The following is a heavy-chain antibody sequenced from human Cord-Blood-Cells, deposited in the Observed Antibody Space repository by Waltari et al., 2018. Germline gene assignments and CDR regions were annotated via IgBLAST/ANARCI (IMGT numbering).Heavy chain of an antibody. CDR2: IIPILGTA. CDR1: AGTFSGYA. D-gene: IGHD2-21*02. CDR3: AREEGTADAFDI. V-gene: IGHV1-69*06. Sequence: QVPLVQSGAEVKKPGSSVKVSCKASAGTFSGYAISRVRQAPGQGLEWMGGIIPILGTANYAQKFQGRVTITADKSTSTAYMELSSLRSEDTAVYYCAREEGTADAFDIWGQGTMVTVSS. J-gene: IGHJ3*02.